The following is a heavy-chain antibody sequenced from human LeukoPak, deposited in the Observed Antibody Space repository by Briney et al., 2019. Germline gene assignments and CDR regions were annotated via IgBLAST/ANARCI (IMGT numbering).Heavy chain of an antibody. CDR1: GGSMSSYY. CDR2: IYTSGST. V-gene: IGHV4-4*07. Sequence: SETLSLSCTISGGSMSSYYWSWFRQPAGKGLEWIGRIYTSGSTVYNPSLKSRVTMSVDTSKNQFSLKLSSVTAADTAVYYCAVYYYDSSGYYQFDYWGQGTLVTVSS. J-gene: IGHJ4*02. D-gene: IGHD3-22*01. CDR3: AVYYYDSSGYYQFDY.